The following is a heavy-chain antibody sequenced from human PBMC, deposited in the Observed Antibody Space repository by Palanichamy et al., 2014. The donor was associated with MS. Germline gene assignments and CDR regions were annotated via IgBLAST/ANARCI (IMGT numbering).Heavy chain of an antibody. CDR2: IYWNDDK. CDR3: AHGRYLDGAIDY. Sequence: QITLKESGPTLVRPTQALTLTCTFSGISLSARGVGVGWIRQPPGKAMEWLSLIYWNDDKRYSPSLKSRLTITKDSSKNEMVLTMTNMDPEDTATYFRAHGRYLDGAIDYWGQGTLVTVSS. V-gene: IGHV2-5*01. CDR1: GISLSARGVG. J-gene: IGHJ4*02. D-gene: IGHD3-16*02.